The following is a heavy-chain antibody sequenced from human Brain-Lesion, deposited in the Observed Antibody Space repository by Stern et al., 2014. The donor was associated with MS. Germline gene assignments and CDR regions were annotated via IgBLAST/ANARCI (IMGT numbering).Heavy chain of an antibody. J-gene: IGHJ4*02. CDR1: GGSISSSTYY. Sequence: MQLVESGPGLVKPLETLSLTCTVSGGSISSSTYYWAWIRQPPGKGLEWIGNIYYSGFTYYNPSLKSRVTISVDMSKNQFSLKLSSVTAADTAIYYCARHDSVPRPSQLYSARDRGPGYFDYWGQGTLVTVSS. V-gene: IGHV4-39*01. CDR2: IYYSGFT. D-gene: IGHD1-26*01. CDR3: ARHDSVPRPSQLYSARDRGPGYFDY.